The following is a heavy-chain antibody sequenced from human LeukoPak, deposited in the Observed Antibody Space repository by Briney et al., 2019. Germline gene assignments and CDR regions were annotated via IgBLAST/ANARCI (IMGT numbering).Heavy chain of an antibody. D-gene: IGHD6-13*01. J-gene: IGHJ4*02. CDR2: ISSSGSTI. CDR1: GFTFSSYS. V-gene: IGHV3-48*04. Sequence: PGGSLRLSCAASGFTFSSYSMNWVRQAPGKGLEWVSYISSSGSTIYYADSVKGRFTISRDNAKNSLYLQMNSLRAEDTAVYYCARRAAAGMYYFDYWGQGTLVTVSS. CDR3: ARRAAAGMYYFDY.